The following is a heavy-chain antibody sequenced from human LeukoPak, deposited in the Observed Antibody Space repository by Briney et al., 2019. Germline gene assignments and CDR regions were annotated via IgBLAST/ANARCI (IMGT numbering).Heavy chain of an antibody. Sequence: GGSLRLSCAASGFTVSSNHMSWVRHAQGKGLDLVSIIYSGGSTYYADSVKGRFTISRDSSKHTLYLQMNNLRSEDAAIYYCAKAPVTSCRGAFCYPLDSWGQGTLVTVSS. CDR1: GFTVSSNH. CDR3: AKAPVTSCRGAFCYPLDS. CDR2: IYSGGST. J-gene: IGHJ4*02. V-gene: IGHV3-66*01. D-gene: IGHD2-15*01.